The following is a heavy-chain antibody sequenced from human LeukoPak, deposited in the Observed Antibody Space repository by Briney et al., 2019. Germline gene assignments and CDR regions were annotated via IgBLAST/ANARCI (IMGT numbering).Heavy chain of an antibody. CDR3: AKEGEYWQWLVLRPEYFQH. CDR2: IRFDGSNN. J-gene: IGHJ1*01. V-gene: IGHV3-30*02. Sequence: PGGSLRLSCAASGFTFSSYGMHWVRQAPGKGLEWVAFIRFDGSNNHYADSVKGRFTISRDNSKNTLYLQMNSLRAEDTAVYYCAKEGEYWQWLVLRPEYFQHWGQGTLVTVSS. D-gene: IGHD6-19*01. CDR1: GFTFSSYG.